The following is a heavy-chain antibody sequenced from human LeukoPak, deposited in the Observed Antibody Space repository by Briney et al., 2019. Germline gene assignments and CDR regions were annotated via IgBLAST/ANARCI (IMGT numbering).Heavy chain of an antibody. D-gene: IGHD2-2*01. CDR3: AREQVVVGRGYYGMDV. CDR1: GFTFISSY. V-gene: IGHV3-66*01. Sequence: GGSLRPSCAASGFTFISSYMNWARQAPGKGRDGASVSYSGGSTFYGDSVKGRFTNSRDNSMNTLYLQMNSLRVDDTAVYYCAREQVVVGRGYYGMDVWGQGTTVTVSS. CDR2: SYSGGST. J-gene: IGHJ6*02.